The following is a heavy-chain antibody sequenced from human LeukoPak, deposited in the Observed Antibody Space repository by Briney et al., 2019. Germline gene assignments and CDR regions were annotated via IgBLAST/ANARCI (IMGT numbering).Heavy chain of an antibody. CDR3: TRGLAAAGTDYFDY. J-gene: IGHJ4*02. CDR1: GYSFTSYW. D-gene: IGHD6-13*01. Sequence: GESLKISCKGSGYSFTSYWIGWVRQMPGKGLEWMGIISPGDSDTRYSPSFQGQVTISADKSINTAYLQWSSLKASDTAMYYCTRGLAAAGTDYFDYWGQGTLVTVSS. CDR2: ISPGDSDT. V-gene: IGHV5-51*01.